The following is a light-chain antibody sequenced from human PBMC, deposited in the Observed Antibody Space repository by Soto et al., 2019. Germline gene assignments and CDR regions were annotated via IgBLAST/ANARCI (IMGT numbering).Light chain of an antibody. J-gene: IGKJ4*01. Sequence: EIVLTQSPGTLSLSPGERATLSCRASQSVSSSYFAWYQQKPGQAPRLLIYGASTRATGIPDRFSGSGSGTDFTLTISRLEPEDFALYYCQQYGSSRLTFGGGTKVEIK. CDR2: GAS. CDR3: QQYGSSRLT. V-gene: IGKV3-20*01. CDR1: QSVSSSY.